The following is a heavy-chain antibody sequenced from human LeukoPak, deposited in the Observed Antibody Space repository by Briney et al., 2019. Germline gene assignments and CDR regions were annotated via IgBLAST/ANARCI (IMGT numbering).Heavy chain of an antibody. D-gene: IGHD7-27*01. CDR2: IRQEGRDT. CDR1: GFTFSSYG. J-gene: IGHJ4*02. V-gene: IGHV3-30*02. CDR3: ARDFNWGFDY. Sequence: AGGSLRLSCAASGFTFSSYGMHWVRQAPGKGLEWVAYIRQEGRDTYYADSVKGRFSISRDDSKYTVSLEMNSLRTEDMALYYCARDFNWGFDYWGQGTLVSVSS.